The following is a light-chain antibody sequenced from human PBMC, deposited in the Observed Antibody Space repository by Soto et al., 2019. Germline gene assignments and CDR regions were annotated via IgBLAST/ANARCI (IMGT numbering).Light chain of an antibody. CDR3: HQYNNWWT. Sequence: EIVMTQSPATLSMSPGERATLSCRASQSVRSNLAWYHQKPGQAPRLLIYGASTRATGIPARFSGSGSGTEFTLTISSLQSEDSAVYYCHQYNNWWTFGQGTKVDIK. CDR2: GAS. J-gene: IGKJ1*01. CDR1: QSVRSN. V-gene: IGKV3D-15*01.